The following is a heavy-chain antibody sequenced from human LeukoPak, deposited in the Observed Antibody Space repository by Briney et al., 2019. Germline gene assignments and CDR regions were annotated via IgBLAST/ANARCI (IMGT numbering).Heavy chain of an antibody. V-gene: IGHV3-49*03. CDR1: GFTFGHYA. Sequence: GGSLRLSCTASGFTFGHYAMSWFRQAPGKGLEWVGFIRSKTYGGTTEYAASVKGRFTISRDDSKSIAYLQMNSLKTEDTAVYYCASEYSTSSGDDYYYYLDVWGKGTTVTVSS. J-gene: IGHJ6*03. D-gene: IGHD6-6*01. CDR2: IRSKTYGGTT. CDR3: ASEYSTSSGDDYYYYLDV.